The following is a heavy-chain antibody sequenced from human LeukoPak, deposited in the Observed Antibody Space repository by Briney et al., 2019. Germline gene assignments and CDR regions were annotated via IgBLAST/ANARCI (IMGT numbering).Heavy chain of an antibody. J-gene: IGHJ5*02. V-gene: IGHV1-8*01. Sequence: GASVKVSCKASGYTFTSYDINWVRQAPGQGLEWMGWMNPNSGNTGYAQKFRGRVTMTRNTSISTAYMELSSLRSEDTAVYYCARGLGGRYFDWLRRGNWFDPWGQGTLVTVSS. CDR2: MNPNSGNT. CDR3: ARGLGGRYFDWLRRGNWFDP. D-gene: IGHD3-9*01. CDR1: GYTFTSYD.